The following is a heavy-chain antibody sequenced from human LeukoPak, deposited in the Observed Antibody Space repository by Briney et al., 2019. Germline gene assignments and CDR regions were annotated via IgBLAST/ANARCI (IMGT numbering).Heavy chain of an antibody. CDR3: ARGGKKDTAMVTEFDY. V-gene: IGHV4-59*01. J-gene: IGHJ4*02. CDR2: IYYSGST. CDR1: GVSISSYY. D-gene: IGHD5-18*01. Sequence: PSETLSLTCTVSGVSISSYYWSWIRQPPGKGLEWIGYIYYSGSTNYNPSLKSRVTISVDTSKNQFSLKLSSVTAADTAVYYCARGGKKDTAMVTEFDYWGQGTLVTVSS.